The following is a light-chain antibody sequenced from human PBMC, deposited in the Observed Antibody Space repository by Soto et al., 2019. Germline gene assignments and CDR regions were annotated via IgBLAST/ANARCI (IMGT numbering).Light chain of an antibody. V-gene: IGLV2-14*03. CDR2: DVR. CDR3: SSYTSSRTQV. Sequence: QSALTQPASVSGSPGQSITISCTGTSSDVGGYNRVSWFRQHPGKAPKLLLYDVRNRSSGVSSRFSGSKSGHTASLTISGLQTEDEADYYCSSYTSSRTQVFGTGTKLTVL. CDR1: SSDVGGYNR. J-gene: IGLJ1*01.